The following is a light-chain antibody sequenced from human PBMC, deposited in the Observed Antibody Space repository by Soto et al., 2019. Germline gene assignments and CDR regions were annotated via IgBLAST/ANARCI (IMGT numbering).Light chain of an antibody. Sequence: QSALTQPASVSGSPGQSITISCTGTSSDVGGYDSVSGYQQHPGKAPQLMIFDVSNRPSGVSSRFSGSKSGNTASLSISGLQTEDEAKYYCSSYTSSSSRVFGGGTQLTVL. J-gene: IGLJ7*01. V-gene: IGLV2-14*03. CDR3: SSYTSSSSRV. CDR1: SSDVGGYDS. CDR2: DVS.